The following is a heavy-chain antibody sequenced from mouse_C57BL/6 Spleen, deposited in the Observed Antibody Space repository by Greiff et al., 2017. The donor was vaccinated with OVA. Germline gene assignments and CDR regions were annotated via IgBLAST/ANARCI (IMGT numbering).Heavy chain of an antibody. D-gene: IGHD1-1*01. CDR2: INPNNGGT. Sequence: EVQLQQSGPELVKPGASVKISCKASGYTFTDYYMNWVKQSHGKSLEWIGDINPNNGGTSYNQKFKGKATLTVDKSSSTAYMELRSLTSEDSAVYYCARSNYYGSSCFAYWGQGTLVTVSA. CDR3: ARSNYYGSSCFAY. V-gene: IGHV1-26*01. CDR1: GYTFTDYY. J-gene: IGHJ3*01.